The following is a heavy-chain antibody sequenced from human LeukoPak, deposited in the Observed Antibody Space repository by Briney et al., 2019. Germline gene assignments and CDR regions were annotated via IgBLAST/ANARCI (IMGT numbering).Heavy chain of an antibody. CDR3: ARDRYSYAFEYSDS. CDR1: GFTFSSYA. Sequence: GGSLRLSCAASGFTFSSYAMSWVRQAPGKGLEWVAVISNDGSKKYYADSVKGRFTISRDNSKNTLSLQVSSLRAEDTAVYYCARDRYSYAFEYSDSWGQGTLVTVSS. J-gene: IGHJ4*02. V-gene: IGHV3-30*03. D-gene: IGHD5-18*01. CDR2: ISNDGSKK.